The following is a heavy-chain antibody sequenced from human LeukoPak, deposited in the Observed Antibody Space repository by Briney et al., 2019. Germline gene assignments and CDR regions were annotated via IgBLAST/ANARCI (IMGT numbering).Heavy chain of an antibody. Sequence: GRSLRLSCEASGFSFSSHGMHWVRQAPGKGLEWVAVIWYDGSNKYYADSVKGRFTISRDNSKNTLYLQMNSLRAEDTAVYYCAKRDIDSSGYPWGQGTLVTVSS. V-gene: IGHV3-33*06. J-gene: IGHJ4*02. CDR1: GFSFSSHG. D-gene: IGHD3-22*01. CDR3: AKRDIDSSGYP. CDR2: IWYDGSNK.